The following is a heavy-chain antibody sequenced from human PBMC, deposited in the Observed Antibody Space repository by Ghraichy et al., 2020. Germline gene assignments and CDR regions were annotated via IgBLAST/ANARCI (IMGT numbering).Heavy chain of an antibody. D-gene: IGHD4-23*01. Sequence: GGSLRLSCVGSGFSFSSHSMNWVRQSPGKGLEWVSYITISSRTTSYADSVRGRFTISTDNAQNSLYLQMNSLRDEDTAVYYCARGAAVVRFFYFSGMDVWGQGTPVTVSS. J-gene: IGHJ6*02. CDR2: ITISSRTT. CDR3: ARGAAVVRFFYFSGMDV. CDR1: GFSFSSHS. V-gene: IGHV3-48*02.